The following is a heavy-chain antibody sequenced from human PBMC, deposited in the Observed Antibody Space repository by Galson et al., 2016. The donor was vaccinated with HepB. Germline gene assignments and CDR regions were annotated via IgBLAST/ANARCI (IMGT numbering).Heavy chain of an antibody. CDR1: GYNFNNYW. CDR2: PDPSDSYV. V-gene: IGHV5-10-1*01. Sequence: QSGAEVKKPGESLRISCKASGYNFNNYWISWVRQMPGKGLEWMGRPDPSDSYVQYSPSFQGHVPISVDKSVGTALLQWSSLKAPDTAIYYCARHAVVPDYYYMDVWGKGTTVTVSS. D-gene: IGHD4-23*01. CDR3: ARHAVVPDYYYMDV. J-gene: IGHJ6*03.